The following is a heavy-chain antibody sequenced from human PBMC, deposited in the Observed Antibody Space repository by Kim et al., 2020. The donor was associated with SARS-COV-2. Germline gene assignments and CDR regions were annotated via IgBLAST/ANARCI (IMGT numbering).Heavy chain of an antibody. CDR3: ARDHEINYYYYGMDV. CDR1: GFTFSSYS. V-gene: IGHV3-21*01. CDR2: ISSSSSYI. J-gene: IGHJ6*02. Sequence: GGSLRLSCAASGFTFSSYSMNWVRQAPGKGLEWVSSISSSSSYIYYADSVKGRFTISRDNAKNSLYLQMNSLRAEDTAVYYCARDHEINYYYYGMDVWGQGTTVTVSS.